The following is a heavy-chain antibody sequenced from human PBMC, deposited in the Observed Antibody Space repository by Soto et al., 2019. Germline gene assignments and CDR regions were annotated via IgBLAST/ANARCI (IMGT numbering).Heavy chain of an antibody. CDR1: GYTFTAYY. CDR2: INPNSGGT. Sequence: QVQLVQSGAEVKKPGASVKVSCKASGYTFTAYYFYWLRQAPGQGFEWMGWINPNSGGTNYAQRFQGRVTVTNDTSISTTYMELSSLGSDDTAVYYCARGDFDRSGNYNAGWFAPWGQGTLVTVTS. CDR3: ARGDFDRSGNYNAGWFAP. D-gene: IGHD3-22*01. V-gene: IGHV1-2*02. J-gene: IGHJ5*02.